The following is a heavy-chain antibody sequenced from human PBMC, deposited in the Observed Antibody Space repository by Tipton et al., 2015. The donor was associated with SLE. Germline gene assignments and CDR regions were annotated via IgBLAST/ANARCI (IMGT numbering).Heavy chain of an antibody. CDR3: ARDYIAAVGAFDI. D-gene: IGHD6-13*01. V-gene: IGHV3-53*05. Sequence: SLRLSCAASGFTVSSNYMSWVRQAPGKGLEWVSVIYSGGSTYYADSVKGRFTISRDNSKNTLYLQMNSLRAGDTAVYYCARDYIAAVGAFDIWGQGTMVTVSS. CDR1: GFTVSSNY. J-gene: IGHJ3*02. CDR2: IYSGGST.